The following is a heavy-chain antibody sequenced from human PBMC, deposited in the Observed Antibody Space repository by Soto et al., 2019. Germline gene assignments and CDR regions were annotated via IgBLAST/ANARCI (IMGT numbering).Heavy chain of an antibody. D-gene: IGHD2-21*02. CDR3: MRDHDFAFDT. CDR2: IRSDGTTI. Sequence: EAHLVESGGGLVQPGGSLRLSCAASGFTFSDNPMNWVRLAPGKGLEWVSHIRSDGTTIYYADSVKGRFTISRDNAKNSLYLHMNSLRDEDTAIYYCMRDHDFAFDTWGQGTLVTVSS. J-gene: IGHJ4*02. V-gene: IGHV3-48*02. CDR1: GFTFSDNP.